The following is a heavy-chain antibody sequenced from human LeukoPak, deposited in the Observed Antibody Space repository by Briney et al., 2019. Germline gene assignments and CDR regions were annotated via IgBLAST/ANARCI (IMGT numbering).Heavy chain of an antibody. J-gene: IGHJ4*02. V-gene: IGHV4-61*02. D-gene: IGHD3-10*01. CDR3: ARVSTGNFDY. CDR2: IYTSGST. Sequence: PSETLSLTCTVSGGSISSGSYYWSWIRQPAGKGLEWIGRIYTSGSTNYNPSLKSRVTISVDTSKNQFSLKLSSVTAADTAVYYCARVSTGNFDYWGQGTLVTVSS. CDR1: GGSISSGSYY.